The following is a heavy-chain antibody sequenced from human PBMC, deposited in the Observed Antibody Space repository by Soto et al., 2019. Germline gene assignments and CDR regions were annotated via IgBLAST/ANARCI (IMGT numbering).Heavy chain of an antibody. D-gene: IGHD6-6*01. CDR3: ARKGVEWGGDSSSSGLYDFDI. Sequence: SETLSLTCTVSGGSISSGGYYWSWIRQHPGKGLEWIGYIYYSGSTYYNPSLKSRVTISVDTSKNQFSLKLSSVTAADTAVYYCARKGVEWGGDSSSSGLYDFDIWGQGTMVTVSS. CDR1: GGSISSGGYY. CDR2: IYYSGST. J-gene: IGHJ3*02. V-gene: IGHV4-31*03.